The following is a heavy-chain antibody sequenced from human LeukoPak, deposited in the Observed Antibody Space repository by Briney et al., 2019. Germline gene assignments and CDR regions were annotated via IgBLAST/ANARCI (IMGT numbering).Heavy chain of an antibody. J-gene: IGHJ5*02. Sequence: SVKVSCMASGGTFTIYAISWVRPAPGQGLEWVGGIIPIFGATNYTQKLQGRVTITADESTSTAYMELSSLRSEDTAVYYCASSTQLELRPRSRRNWFDRWGQGTLVTVSS. CDR2: IIPIFGAT. CDR3: ASSTQLELRPRSRRNWFDR. D-gene: IGHD1-7*01. CDR1: GGTFTIYA. V-gene: IGHV1-69*01.